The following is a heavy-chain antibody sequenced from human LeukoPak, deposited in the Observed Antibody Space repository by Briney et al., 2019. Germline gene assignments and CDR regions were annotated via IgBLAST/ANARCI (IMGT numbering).Heavy chain of an antibody. CDR3: ARLRDWYFDL. J-gene: IGHJ2*01. Sequence: SETLSLTCTVSGGSISSYYWSWIRQPPGKGLEWIGEINHSGSTNYNPSLKSRVTISVDTSKNQFSLKLSSVTAADTAMYYCARLRDWYFDLWGRGTLVTVSS. V-gene: IGHV4-34*01. CDR1: GGSISSYY. CDR2: INHSGST.